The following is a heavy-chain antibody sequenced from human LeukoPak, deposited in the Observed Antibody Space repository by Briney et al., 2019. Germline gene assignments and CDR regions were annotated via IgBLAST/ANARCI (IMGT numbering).Heavy chain of an antibody. D-gene: IGHD3-10*01. CDR3: AGSGGLANQGAVFDY. CDR1: RGSIDSGSYN. Sequence: PSETLSLTCTVSRGSIDSGSYNWSWLRQSAGRGLEWIGRIYTTGSTNYNPSLKSRVTISADTSKNQFSLKLRSVTAADTAVYYCAGSGGLANQGAVFDYWGQGTLVTVSS. CDR2: IYTTGST. V-gene: IGHV4-61*02. J-gene: IGHJ4*02.